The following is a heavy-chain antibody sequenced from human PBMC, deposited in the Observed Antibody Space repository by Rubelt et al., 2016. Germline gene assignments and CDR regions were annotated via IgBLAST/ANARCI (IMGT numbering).Heavy chain of an antibody. J-gene: IGHJ4*02. V-gene: IGHV1-18*01. CDR3: ARDVRESSNWYEEGNDY. D-gene: IGHD1-1*01. Sequence: QVQLVQSGDEVRKPGASLQLSCKASGYTFTNYGVSWVRQAPGQGLEWMGWISAYSGNANYAQKLQGRVTMTTETSTRTAYLKLRSLRPDETAGDYCARDVRESSNWYEEGNDYWGPGAQVTVSS. CDR2: ISAYSGNA. CDR1: GYTFTNYG.